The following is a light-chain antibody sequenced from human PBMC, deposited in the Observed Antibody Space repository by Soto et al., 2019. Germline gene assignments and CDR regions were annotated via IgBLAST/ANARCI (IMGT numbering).Light chain of an antibody. J-gene: IGKJ4*01. CDR3: QQSYVRRPP. V-gene: IGKV4-1*01. Sequence: DPLFTRFHDYLAVXXGERATIKXXAXQXXXYSSKNKNYLAWYQQKPGHPPKLLVYWASTRKSGVPVRFSDSGSGTDFTLTISSLQAEDVAVYYCQQSYVRRPPFGGRTK. CDR2: WAS. CDR1: QXXXYSSKNKNY.